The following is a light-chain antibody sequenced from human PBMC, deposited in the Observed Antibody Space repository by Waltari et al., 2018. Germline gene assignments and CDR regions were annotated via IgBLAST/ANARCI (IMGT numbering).Light chain of an antibody. CDR3: QSTDSSAVYVV. Sequence: SYELTQPPSVSVSPGQTARITCSGDALPNRYAYWYQQKPGRAPILLIYNDTGRPSRIPERFSGSTSGTTVTLTITGVQAEDEADYYCQSTDSSAVYVVFGGGTKLTVL. J-gene: IGLJ2*01. V-gene: IGLV3-25*03. CDR2: NDT. CDR1: ALPNRY.